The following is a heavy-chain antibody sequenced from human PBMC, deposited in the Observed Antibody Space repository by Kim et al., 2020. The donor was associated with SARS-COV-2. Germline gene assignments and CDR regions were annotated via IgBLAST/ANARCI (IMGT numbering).Heavy chain of an antibody. Sequence: YAQGCTGRFVVSLDTSVSTAYLQISSLKAEDTAVYYCARGHSWYPLLFDYWGQGTLVTVSS. J-gene: IGHJ4*02. V-gene: IGHV7-4-1*02. D-gene: IGHD6-13*01. CDR3: ARGHSWYPLLFDY.